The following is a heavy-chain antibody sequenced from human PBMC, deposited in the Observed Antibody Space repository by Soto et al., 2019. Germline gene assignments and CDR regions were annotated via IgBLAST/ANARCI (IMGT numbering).Heavy chain of an antibody. J-gene: IGHJ6*02. D-gene: IGHD3-3*01. CDR1: EFTFNNYA. CDR2: ISGPGGRT. Sequence: GGSLRLSCAASEFTFNNYAMTWVRQTPGKGLEWVAGISGPGGRTYYADSVKGRFTISRDNSKNTLFLQMNGLRGEDTAVYYCAKVESYDFWGGYDYYDYSHYGMDVWGQGTTVTV. CDR3: AKVESYDFWGGYDYYDYSHYGMDV. V-gene: IGHV3-23*01.